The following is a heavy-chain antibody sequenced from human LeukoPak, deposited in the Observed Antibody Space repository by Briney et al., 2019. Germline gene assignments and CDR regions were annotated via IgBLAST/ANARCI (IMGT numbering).Heavy chain of an antibody. CDR2: INPNSGGT. Sequence: ASVKVSCKASGYTFTGYYMHWVRQAPGQGLEWMGWINPNSGGTNYAQKFQGRVTMTRDTSISTAYMELSRLRSDDTAVYYCARDAPNEYNWNYFGPVRYYFDYWGQGTLVTVSS. J-gene: IGHJ4*02. D-gene: IGHD1-7*01. V-gene: IGHV1-2*02. CDR3: ARDAPNEYNWNYFGPVRYYFDY. CDR1: GYTFTGYY.